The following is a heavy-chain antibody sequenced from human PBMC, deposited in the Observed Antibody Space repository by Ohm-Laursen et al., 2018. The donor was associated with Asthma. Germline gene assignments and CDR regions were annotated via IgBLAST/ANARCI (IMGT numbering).Heavy chain of an antibody. D-gene: IGHD2-15*01. CDR1: GDSISSSRSY. V-gene: IGHV4-39*01. Sequence: SETLSLTCSVSGDSISSSRSYWGWIRQPPGKGLDWIGIISFEGSTYYNPSLGSRLTMSVDTSKTLVSLTLSSVTVADTAMNYCAFCSGGTCYHGVFDFWGQGSMVTVSS. CDR3: AFCSGGTCYHGVFDF. CDR2: ISFEGST. J-gene: IGHJ3*01.